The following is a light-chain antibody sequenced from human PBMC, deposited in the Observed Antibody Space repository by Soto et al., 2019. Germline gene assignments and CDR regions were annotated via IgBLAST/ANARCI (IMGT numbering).Light chain of an antibody. CDR3: QQYESYPLT. J-gene: IGKJ5*01. V-gene: IGKV1-16*01. Sequence: DVQMTQSPSSLSASVGDRVTITCRASQDISNYLVWFQQKPGKAPKSLIYGASSLQSVLPSRFSGSGSGTDFTLTISSLQHEDFATYNCQQYESYPLTFGQGTRL. CDR2: GAS. CDR1: QDISNY.